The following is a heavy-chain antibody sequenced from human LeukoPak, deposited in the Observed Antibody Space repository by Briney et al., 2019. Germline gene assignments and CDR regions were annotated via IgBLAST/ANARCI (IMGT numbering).Heavy chain of an antibody. CDR2: IWYDGSNK. CDR1: GFTFSSYG. J-gene: IGHJ4*02. V-gene: IGHV3-33*06. Sequence: GGSLRLSCAASGFTFSSYGMHWVRQAPGKGLEWVAVIWYDGSNKYYADSVKGRFTISRDNSKNTLYLQMNSLRAEDTAVYYCAKPTYSGSYSHFDYWGQGTLVTVSS. CDR3: AKPTYSGSYSHFDY. D-gene: IGHD1-26*01.